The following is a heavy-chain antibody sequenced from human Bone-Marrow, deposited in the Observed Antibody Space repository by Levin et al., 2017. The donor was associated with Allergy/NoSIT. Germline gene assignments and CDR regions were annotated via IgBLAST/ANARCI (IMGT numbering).Heavy chain of an antibody. CDR1: GDSIISSSYY. V-gene: IGHV4-39*01. CDR3: ATNSGTYLRYFDF. J-gene: IGHJ4*02. CDR2: FYYSGNT. Sequence: SETLSLTCTVSGDSIISSSYYWGWIRQPPGKGLEWIGSFYYSGNTYHNPSLRSRVTISVDTSKNQFSLKLTSVTAADTALYYCATNSGTYLRYFDFWGQGTLLTVSS. D-gene: IGHD1-26*01.